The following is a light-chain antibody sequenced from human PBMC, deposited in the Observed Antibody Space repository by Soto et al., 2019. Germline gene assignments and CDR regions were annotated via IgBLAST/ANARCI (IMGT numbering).Light chain of an antibody. J-gene: IGKJ1*01. V-gene: IGKV1-17*01. Sequence: DIQMTQSPSSLSASVGDRVTITCRASQGVKHDLAWYQQKPGKAPQRVIYAAYSLQSGVPSRFSGSGSSTECTLTISSLQPEEFVTYYCRQHNTYPPTFGQGTRVEIK. CDR1: QGVKHD. CDR3: RQHNTYPPT. CDR2: AAY.